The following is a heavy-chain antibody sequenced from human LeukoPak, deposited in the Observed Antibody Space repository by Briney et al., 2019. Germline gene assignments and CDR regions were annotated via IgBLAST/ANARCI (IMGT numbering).Heavy chain of an antibody. CDR3: AREYSSSSGRALDI. Sequence: GGSLRLSCAASGFIISSYSMNWVRQAPGKGLEWVSYISSSSSTIYYTDSVKGRFTISRDNTKNSLYLQMNSLRAEDTAVYYCAREYSSSSGRALDIWGQGTMVTISS. J-gene: IGHJ3*02. V-gene: IGHV3-48*04. CDR2: ISSSSSTI. D-gene: IGHD6-6*01. CDR1: GFIISSYS.